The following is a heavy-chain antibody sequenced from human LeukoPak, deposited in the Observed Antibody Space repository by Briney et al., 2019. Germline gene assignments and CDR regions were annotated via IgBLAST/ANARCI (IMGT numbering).Heavy chain of an antibody. J-gene: IGHJ4*02. D-gene: IGHD6-6*01. V-gene: IGHV4-38-2*01. CDR2: IYHSGST. CDR3: ASLIPIAARLYDY. Sequence: ASETLSLTCAVSGYSISSGYYWGWIRQPPGKGLEWIGSIYHSGSTYYNPSLKSRVTISVDTSKNQFSLKLSSVTAADTAVYYCASLIPIAARLYDYWGQGTLVTVSS. CDR1: GYSISSGYY.